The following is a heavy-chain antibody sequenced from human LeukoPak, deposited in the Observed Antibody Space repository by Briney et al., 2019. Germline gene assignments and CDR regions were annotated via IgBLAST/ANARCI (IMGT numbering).Heavy chain of an antibody. CDR2: IYSNGIT. V-gene: IGHV4-4*08. D-gene: IGHD3-22*01. Sequence: SETLSLTCTVSGGSIFSYYFNWIRQPPGKGLKWIGYIYSNGITNYNPSLRSRGTISIATSKNQFSLRLRSVTAADTAIYYCARRAYYDTSGYYPASGYFDLWGRGTLVTVSS. J-gene: IGHJ2*01. CDR1: GGSIFSYY. CDR3: ARRAYYDTSGYYPASGYFDL.